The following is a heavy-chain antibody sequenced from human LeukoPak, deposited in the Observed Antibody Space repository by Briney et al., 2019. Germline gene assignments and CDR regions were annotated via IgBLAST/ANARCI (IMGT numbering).Heavy chain of an antibody. CDR2: ISSSGSTI. Sequence: GGSLRLSCAASGFTFSSYEMNWVRQAPGKGLEWVSYISSSGSTIYYADSVKGRFTISRDNAKNSLYLQMNSLRGEDTAVYYCARDENAYCSGGSCSYFQHWGQGTLVTASS. CDR1: GFTFSSYE. V-gene: IGHV3-48*03. CDR3: ARDENAYCSGGSCSYFQH. D-gene: IGHD2-15*01. J-gene: IGHJ1*01.